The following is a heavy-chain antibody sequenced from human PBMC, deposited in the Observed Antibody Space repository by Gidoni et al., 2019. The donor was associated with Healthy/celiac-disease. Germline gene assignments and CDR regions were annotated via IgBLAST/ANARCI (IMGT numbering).Heavy chain of an antibody. Sequence: QVQLVECGGGVVTPWRSLGPSCPPSGFSFSSYAMHWVRPAPGKGLGCVEVISYDGRNKYYADSVKGRFTISRDNSKNTLYLQMNSLRAEDTAVYYCARGPSYGDGLDYWGQGTLVTVSS. V-gene: IGHV3-30*04. CDR3: ARGPSYGDGLDY. CDR1: GFSFSSYA. J-gene: IGHJ4*02. CDR2: ISYDGRNK. D-gene: IGHD4-17*01.